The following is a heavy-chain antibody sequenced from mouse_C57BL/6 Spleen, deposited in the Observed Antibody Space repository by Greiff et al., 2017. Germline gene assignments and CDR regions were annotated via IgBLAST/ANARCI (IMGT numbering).Heavy chain of an antibody. CDR3: AVWNGYYCSFYWYFDV. V-gene: IGHV1-55*01. CDR2: IYPGSGST. CDR1: GYTFTSYW. D-gene: IGHD1-2*01. Sequence: VQLQQSGAELVKPGASVKMSCKASGYTFTSYWITWVKQRPGQGLEWIGDIYPGSGSTNYNEKFKSKATLTVDTSSSTAYMQLSSLTSEDSAVSYCAVWNGYYCSFYWYFDVWGTGTTVTVSS. J-gene: IGHJ1*03.